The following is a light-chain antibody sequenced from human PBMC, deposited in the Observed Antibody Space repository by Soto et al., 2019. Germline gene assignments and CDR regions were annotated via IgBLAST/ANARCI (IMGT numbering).Light chain of an antibody. V-gene: IGKV1-39*01. J-gene: IGKJ5*01. CDR3: QQSYSSSIT. Sequence: DIQVTQSPSSLSASVGDRVTITCRASQSISSYLNWYHQKPGKAPKLLIYDESNLQSGVPSRFSGSGSGTEFTLTISSLHHDDLATYYCQQSYSSSITFGQGTRLEIK. CDR1: QSISSY. CDR2: DES.